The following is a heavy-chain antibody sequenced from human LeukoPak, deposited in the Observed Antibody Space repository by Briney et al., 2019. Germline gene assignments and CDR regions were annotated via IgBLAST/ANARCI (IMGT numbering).Heavy chain of an antibody. Sequence: ASVKASCKASGSTFISWVRQAPGQGLEWMGWISSYNGNTQYAQKFQDRVTMTTDTSTNTAYMELRSLRSDDTAVYYCARGSDIDAFDIWGQGTMVTVSS. CDR3: ARGSDIDAFDI. CDR2: ISSYNGNT. D-gene: IGHD2-15*01. CDR1: GSTF. J-gene: IGHJ3*02. V-gene: IGHV1-18*01.